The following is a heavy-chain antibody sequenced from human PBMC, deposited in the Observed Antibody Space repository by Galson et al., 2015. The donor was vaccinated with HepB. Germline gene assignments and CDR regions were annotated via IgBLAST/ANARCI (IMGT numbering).Heavy chain of an antibody. CDR2: TIPIFGTA. D-gene: IGHD2-15*01. V-gene: IGHV1-69*13. CDR3: ASRYSGYDEVVAATPHYYYGMDV. Sequence: SVKVSCKASGGTFSSYAISWVRQAPGQGLEWMGGTIPIFGTANYAQKFQGRVTITADESTSTAYMELSSLRSEDTAVYYCASRYSGYDEVVAATPHYYYGMDVWGQGTTVTVSS. J-gene: IGHJ6*02. CDR1: GGTFSSYA.